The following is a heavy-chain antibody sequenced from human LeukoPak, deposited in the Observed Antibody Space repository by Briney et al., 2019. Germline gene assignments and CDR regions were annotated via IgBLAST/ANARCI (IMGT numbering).Heavy chain of an antibody. D-gene: IGHD6-25*01. CDR3: ARSSGTGTFSY. V-gene: IGHV4-39*02. J-gene: IGHJ4*02. Sequence: KPSETLSLTCTVSGDSISRRTYYWAWIRQPPGKGLEWIGSVYYGRSPYFNPSLESRATISVDTSKNHFSLKMSSVTAADTAVYYCARSSGTGTFSYWGQGTLVTVSS. CDR1: GDSISRRTYY. CDR2: VYYGRSP.